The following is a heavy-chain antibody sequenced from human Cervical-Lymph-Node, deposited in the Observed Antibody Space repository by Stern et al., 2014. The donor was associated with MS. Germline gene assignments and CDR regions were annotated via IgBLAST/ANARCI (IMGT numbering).Heavy chain of an antibody. CDR1: GGTFSSYA. CDR2: IIPIFCTA. D-gene: IGHD1-26*01. CDR3: ARGELKEGLVRGMDV. V-gene: IGHV1-69*01. J-gene: IGHJ6*02. Sequence: QVQLVQSGAEVKKPGSSVKVSCKASGGTFSSYAISWERQAPGQGLGGMGGIIPIFCTANYAQKFQGRVTITADESTSTAYMELSSLRSEDTAVYYCARGELKEGLVRGMDVWGQGTTVTVSS.